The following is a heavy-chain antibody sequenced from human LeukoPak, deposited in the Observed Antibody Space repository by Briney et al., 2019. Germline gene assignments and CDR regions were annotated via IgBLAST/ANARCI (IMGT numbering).Heavy chain of an antibody. CDR3: ARDLGYYGSGSYFDY. CDR2: IYYSGST. CDR1: GGSISSYY. J-gene: IGHJ4*02. Sequence: SETLSLTCTVSGGSISSYYWSWIRQPPGKGLEWIGYIYYSGSTYYNPSLKSRVTISVDTSKNQFSLKLSSVTAADTAVYYCARDLGYYGSGSYFDYWGQGTLVTVSS. D-gene: IGHD3-10*01. V-gene: IGHV4-59*12.